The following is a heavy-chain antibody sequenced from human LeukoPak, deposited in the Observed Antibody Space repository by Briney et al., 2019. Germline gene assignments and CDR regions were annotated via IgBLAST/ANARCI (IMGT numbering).Heavy chain of an antibody. CDR3: ARDHDYGPDY. CDR2: IKPDSGAT. J-gene: IGHJ4*02. Sequence: GASLKLSCKASGYTFTVHYLHWLRQAPGQGLEWMGWIKPDSGATNFAHNFQGRVTLTSDTSINTAYMELSSLTSDDTAVYYCARDHDYGPDYWGRGTLVTVSA. D-gene: IGHD4/OR15-4a*01. CDR1: GYTFTVHY. V-gene: IGHV1-2*02.